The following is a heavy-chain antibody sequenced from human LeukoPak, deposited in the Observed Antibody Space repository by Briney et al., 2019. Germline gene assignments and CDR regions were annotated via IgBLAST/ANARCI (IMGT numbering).Heavy chain of an antibody. CDR1: GFTFSSYA. V-gene: IGHV3-30-3*01. Sequence: GGSLRLSCAASGFTFSSYAMHWVRQAPGKGLEWVAVISYDGSNKYYADSVKGRFTISRDNSKNTLYLQMNSLRAEDTAVYYCAKEAIMDVWGQGTTVTVSS. CDR3: AKEAIMDV. J-gene: IGHJ6*02. CDR2: ISYDGSNK. D-gene: IGHD5-18*01.